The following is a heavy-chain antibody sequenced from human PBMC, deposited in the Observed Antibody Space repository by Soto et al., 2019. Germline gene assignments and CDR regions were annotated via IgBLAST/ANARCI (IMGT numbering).Heavy chain of an antibody. V-gene: IGHV4-61*03. D-gene: IGHD5-12*01. CDR2: IYYSGST. J-gene: IGHJ4*01. CDR3: ARDVADSEWLRSPPVHYFND. Sequence: VQLQESGPGLVKPSETLSLTCTVSGGSVSSGSYYWSWIRQPPGQGLEWIVYIYYSGSTNYNPFLRSRVTISVDQSKNHFSQTLSSVTAADTSVYYLARDVADSEWLRSPPVHYFNDWGHGTLVTVAS. CDR1: GGSVSSGSYY.